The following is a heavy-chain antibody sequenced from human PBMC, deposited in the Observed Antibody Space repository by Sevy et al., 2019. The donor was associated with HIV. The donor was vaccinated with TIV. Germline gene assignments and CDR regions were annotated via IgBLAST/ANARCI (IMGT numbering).Heavy chain of an antibody. CDR3: ARYGKQGVVLSDKPNYYYYYGMDV. V-gene: IGHV3-11*01. CDR2: ISSSGSAI. D-gene: IGHD2-15*01. Sequence: GGSLRLSCAASGFTFSDYDMSWIRQAPGKGLEWVSYISSSGSAIYYANSVKGRFTISRDNARNSLYLQMNSLRAEDTAVYYCARYGKQGVVLSDKPNYYYYYGMDVWGQGTTVTVSS. J-gene: IGHJ6*02. CDR1: GFTFSDYD.